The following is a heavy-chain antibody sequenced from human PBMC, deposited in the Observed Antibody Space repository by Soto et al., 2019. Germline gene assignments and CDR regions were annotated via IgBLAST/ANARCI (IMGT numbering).Heavy chain of an antibody. CDR1: GFTFSSYA. Sequence: EVQLLESGGGLVQPGGSLRLSCAASGFTFSSYAMSWVRQAPGKGLEWVSAISGSGGSTYYADSVEGRFTISRDNSKNTRYLQMNSLRAEDTAVDYCANDVRSSGDYGGRGTLVTVSS. D-gene: IGHD1-26*01. V-gene: IGHV3-23*01. CDR2: ISGSGGST. J-gene: IGHJ4*02. CDR3: ANDVRSSGDY.